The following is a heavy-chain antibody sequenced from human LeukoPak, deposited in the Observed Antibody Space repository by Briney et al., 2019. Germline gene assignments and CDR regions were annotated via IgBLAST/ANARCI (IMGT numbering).Heavy chain of an antibody. J-gene: IGHJ6*03. CDR2: INWDGDGT. CDR3: ARVPVVDFYYYSYMDV. D-gene: IGHD3-22*01. Sequence: GSLRLSCAASGFTFDDYGMSWVRQAPGKGLEWVSSINWDGDGTGYAQSVKGRFTISRDNAKNFLYLQMNSLRAEDTALYYCARVPVVDFYYYSYMDVWGKGTTVTVSS. V-gene: IGHV3-20*04. CDR1: GFTFDDYG.